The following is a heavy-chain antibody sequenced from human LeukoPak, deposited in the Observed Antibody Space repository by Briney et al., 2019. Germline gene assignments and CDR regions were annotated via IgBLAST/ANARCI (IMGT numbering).Heavy chain of an antibody. CDR1: GFTFSSYA. Sequence: GGSLRLSCAASGFTFSSYAMSWVRQAPGKGLEWVSGISWNSGSIGYADSVKGRFTISRDNAKNSLYLQMNSLRAEDTALYYCAKDEGGGDEYYYYGMDVWAKGPRSPSP. V-gene: IGHV3-9*01. CDR2: ISWNSGSI. CDR3: AKDEGGGDEYYYYGMDV. D-gene: IGHD2-21*02. J-gene: IGHJ6*02.